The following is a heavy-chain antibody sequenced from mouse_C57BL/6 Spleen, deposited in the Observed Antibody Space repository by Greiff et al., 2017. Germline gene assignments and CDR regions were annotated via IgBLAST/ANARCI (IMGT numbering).Heavy chain of an antibody. CDR1: GFTFSSYA. D-gene: IGHD2-1*01. CDR2: ISDGGSYT. Sequence: EVQGVESGGGLVKPGGSLKLSCAASGFTFSSYAMSWVRQTPEKRLEWVATISDGGSYTYYPDNVKGRFTISRDNAKNNLYLQMSHLKSEDTAMYYCARPPYGKVYFDVWGTGTTVTVSS. J-gene: IGHJ1*03. V-gene: IGHV5-4*01. CDR3: ARPPYGKVYFDV.